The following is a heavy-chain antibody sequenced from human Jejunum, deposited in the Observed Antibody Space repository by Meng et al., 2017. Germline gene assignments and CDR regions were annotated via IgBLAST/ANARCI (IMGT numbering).Heavy chain of an antibody. Sequence: QGQIVQAGEEVKEPGAAVMVSCKVSGFTFTNYHMNWVRQAPGQGLEWMGWINPASGDTDYAQKFQGRLTMTRDTSISTAYIELVTLTSDDTAVYYCAKGYTAGSYYFDYWGQGTLVTVSS. CDR2: INPASGDT. V-gene: IGHV1-2*02. CDR1: GFTFTNYH. J-gene: IGHJ4*02. D-gene: IGHD2-2*02. CDR3: AKGYTAGSYYFDY.